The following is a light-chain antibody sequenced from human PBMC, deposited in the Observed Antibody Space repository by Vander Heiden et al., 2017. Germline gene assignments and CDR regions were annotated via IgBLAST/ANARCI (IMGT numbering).Light chain of an antibody. Sequence: QSALTQPPSASGSPGQSVTISCTRTSSDVGGYNYVSWYQHHPGKAPKSMIYEVNKRPSGVPDRFSGSKSGNTASLTVSGLQAEDEADYYCSSYAGSNNLVVFGGGTKLTVL. V-gene: IGLV2-8*01. CDR1: SSDVGGYNY. CDR3: SSYAGSNNLVV. J-gene: IGLJ2*01. CDR2: EVN.